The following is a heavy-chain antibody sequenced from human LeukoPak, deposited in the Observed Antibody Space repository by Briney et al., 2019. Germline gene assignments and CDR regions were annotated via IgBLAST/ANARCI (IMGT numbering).Heavy chain of an antibody. Sequence: GGYLRLSCVASELTFNNHAMSWVRQAPGMGLEWVLVVSTNGDVTLYADSVKGRFTISRDNSKNTLFLQMNSLRAEDTAVYYCAKLSLSGRSQSADYWGQGTLVTVSS. CDR2: VSTNGDVT. V-gene: IGHV3-23*01. CDR1: ELTFNNHA. J-gene: IGHJ4*02. D-gene: IGHD3-10*01. CDR3: AKLSLSGRSQSADY.